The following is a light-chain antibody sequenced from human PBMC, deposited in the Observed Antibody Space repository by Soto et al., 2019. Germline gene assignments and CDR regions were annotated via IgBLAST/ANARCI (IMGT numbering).Light chain of an antibody. CDR3: QQYEVGFI. V-gene: IGKV3-20*01. CDR1: QAVSSSY. J-gene: IGKJ2*01. Sequence: EIVLTQSPTTLSLSPGETATLSCRASQAVSSSYLAWYQQKPGQAPRVVIYDASTRAAGIPDRFSGSGSATDFTLTSSSLEPKDVAVYYCQQYEVGFIFGQGTKREIK. CDR2: DAS.